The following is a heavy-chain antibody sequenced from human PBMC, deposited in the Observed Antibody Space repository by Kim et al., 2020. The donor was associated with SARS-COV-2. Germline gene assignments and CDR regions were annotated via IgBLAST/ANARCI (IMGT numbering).Heavy chain of an antibody. V-gene: IGHV3-21*01. J-gene: IGHJ6*02. CDR1: GFTFSSYS. CDR3: ARGEAAAFYYYYGMDA. CDR2: ISSSSSYI. D-gene: IGHD6-13*01. Sequence: GGSLRLSCAASGFTFSSYSMNWVRQAPGKGLEWVSSISSSSSYIYYADSVKGRFTISRDNAKNSLYLQMNSLRAEDTAVYYCARGEAAAFYYYYGMDAWGQGTTVTVSS.